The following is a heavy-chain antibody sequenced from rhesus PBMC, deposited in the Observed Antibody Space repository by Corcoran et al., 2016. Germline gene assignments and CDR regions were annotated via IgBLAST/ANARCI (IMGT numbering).Heavy chain of an antibody. CDR3: ARWHFRGGSFGLDS. CDR2: IHGNTGEA. D-gene: IGHD6-37*01. CDR1: CGSMSSNW. J-gene: IGHJ6*01. V-gene: IGHV4-80*01. Sequence: QVQLQESGPGLVEPSATLSPPCSVSCGSMSSNWLSWTLKLPGKSLDWIGDIHGNTGEAKYSPSLKSRVTISRDASKSQYFLRLTSLTAADTAVYYCARWHFRGGSFGLDSWGQGVVVTVSS.